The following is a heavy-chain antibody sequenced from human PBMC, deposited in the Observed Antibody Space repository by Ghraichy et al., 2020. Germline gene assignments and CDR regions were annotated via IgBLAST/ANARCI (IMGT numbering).Heavy chain of an antibody. V-gene: IGHV3-21*01. CDR3: SRGGGAGTPVLYHMDV. CDR2: ISSSTRYI. Sequence: GGSLRLSCVASGLMFSPNTMNWVRRAPGKGLEWVSSISSSTRYIYYADSVKGRFTISRDNAQNSLYLQMNSLRAEDTAVYYCSRGGGAGTPVLYHMDVWGLGTTVTVSS. CDR1: GLMFSPNT. J-gene: IGHJ6*02. D-gene: IGHD6-19*01.